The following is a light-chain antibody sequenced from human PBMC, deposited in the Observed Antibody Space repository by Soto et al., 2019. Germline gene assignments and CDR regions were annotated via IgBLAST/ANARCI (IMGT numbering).Light chain of an antibody. Sequence: QSALTQPASVSGSPGQSITISCTGASSDVGVYNYVSWYQQHPGKAPKLMIFEVSHRPSGVSTRFSGSKSGNTASLTISGLQAEDEADYYCISYTSNSLYVFGTGTKVTVL. V-gene: IGLV2-14*01. CDR3: ISYTSNSLYV. CDR2: EVS. J-gene: IGLJ1*01. CDR1: SSDVGVYNY.